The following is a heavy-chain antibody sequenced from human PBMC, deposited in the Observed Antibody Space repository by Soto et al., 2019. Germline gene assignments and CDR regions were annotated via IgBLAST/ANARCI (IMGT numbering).Heavy chain of an antibody. J-gene: IGHJ2*01. V-gene: IGHV2-5*02. Sequence: QITLKESGPTLVKPTQTLTLTCTFSGFSLSTSGVGVGWIRQPPGKALEWLALIYWDDDKRYSPSLKSRLTITKDTPKNQVVLTMTNMDPVDTATYYCARPYYYGSGRLYWYFDLWGRGTLVTVSS. CDR1: GFSLSTSGVG. CDR3: ARPYYYGSGRLYWYFDL. CDR2: IYWDDDK. D-gene: IGHD3-10*01.